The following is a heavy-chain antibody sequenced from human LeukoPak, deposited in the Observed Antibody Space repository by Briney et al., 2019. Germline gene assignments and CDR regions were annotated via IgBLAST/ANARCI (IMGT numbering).Heavy chain of an antibody. CDR1: GGSISSSSYY. J-gene: IGHJ4*02. D-gene: IGHD5-18*01. V-gene: IGHV4-39*01. CDR3: ASHTAMVRGPFDY. CDR2: IYYSGST. Sequence: KPSETLSLTCTVSGGSISSSSYYWGWIRQPPGKGLEWIGSIYYSGSTYYNPSLKSRVTISVDTSKNQFSLKPSSVTAADTAVYYCASHTAMVRGPFDYWGQGTLVTVSS.